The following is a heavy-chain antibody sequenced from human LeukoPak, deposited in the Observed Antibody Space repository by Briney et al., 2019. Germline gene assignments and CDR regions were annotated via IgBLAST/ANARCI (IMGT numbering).Heavy chain of an antibody. CDR1: GYTFTSYG. J-gene: IGHJ3*02. Sequence: ASVKVCCKASGYTFTSYGIRWVRQAPGQGLEWMGWISAYNGNTDYAQKLQGRVTMTTDTSTSTAYMELRSLRSDDTAVYYCARDSGSYHAFDAFDIWGQGTMVTVSS. V-gene: IGHV1-18*01. CDR3: ARDSGSYHAFDAFDI. CDR2: ISAYNGNT. D-gene: IGHD1-26*01.